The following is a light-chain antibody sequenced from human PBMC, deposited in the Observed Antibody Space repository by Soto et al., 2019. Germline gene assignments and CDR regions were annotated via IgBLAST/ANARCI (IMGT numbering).Light chain of an antibody. V-gene: IGKV3-20*01. CDR2: GAS. CDR3: QQYGSSPPLT. Sequence: EIVLTQSTGTLSFSPGDTATLSCRASQSVSSNYLAWYQQKPGQAPRLLIYGASSRATGIPDRFSGSGSGTDFTLTISRLEPEDFVVYYCQQYGSSPPLTFGGGTKVDIK. CDR1: QSVSSNY. J-gene: IGKJ4*01.